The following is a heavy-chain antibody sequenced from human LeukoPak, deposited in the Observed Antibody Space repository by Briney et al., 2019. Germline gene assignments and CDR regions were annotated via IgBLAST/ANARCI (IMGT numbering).Heavy chain of an antibody. D-gene: IGHD2-2*02. CDR2: INTNTGNP. Sequence: ASVEVSCKASGYTFTSYAMNWVRQAPGQGLEWMGWINTNTGNPTYAQGFTGRFVFSLDTSVSTAYLQISSLKAEDTAVYYCARVYCSSTSCYNYYYYGMDVWGQGTTVTVSS. J-gene: IGHJ6*02. CDR1: GYTFTSYA. CDR3: ARVYCSSTSCYNYYYYGMDV. V-gene: IGHV7-4-1*02.